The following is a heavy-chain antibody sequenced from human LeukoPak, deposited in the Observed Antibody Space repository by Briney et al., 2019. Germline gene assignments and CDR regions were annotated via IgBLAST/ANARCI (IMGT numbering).Heavy chain of an antibody. CDR3: ARGNSPLDY. CDR2: ISSSSSYI. Sequence: PGGSLTLSCRASGLTLRDYAVKWVRQAPGKGLEWVSSISSSSSYIYYADSVKGRFTISRDSAKNSLYLQMNSLRAEDTAVYYCARGNSPLDYWGQGTLVTVSS. J-gene: IGHJ4*02. V-gene: IGHV3-21*01. D-gene: IGHD4-11*01. CDR1: GLTLRDYA.